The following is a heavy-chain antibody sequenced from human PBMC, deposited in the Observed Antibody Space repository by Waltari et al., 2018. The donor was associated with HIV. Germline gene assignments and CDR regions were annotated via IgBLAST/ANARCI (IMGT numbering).Heavy chain of an antibody. D-gene: IGHD6-13*01. CDR1: GFPFSSYG. CDR3: ARDSEAADGILDH. CDR2: IWYDGSKK. V-gene: IGHV3-33*01. J-gene: IGHJ4*02. Sequence: QVQLVESGGGVVQPGRSLRLSCAASGFPFSSYGMHWVRRAPGKGLVLVAVIWYDGSKKYYADSVKGRFTISRDNSKKTLWLQMNSLRGEDTAVYYCARDSEAADGILDHWGQGTLVTVSS.